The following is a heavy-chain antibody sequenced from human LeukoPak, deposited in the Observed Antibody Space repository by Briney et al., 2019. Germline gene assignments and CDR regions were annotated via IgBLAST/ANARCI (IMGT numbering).Heavy chain of an antibody. V-gene: IGHV1-24*01. Sequence: ASVKVSCRVSGYTLTELSMHWVRQAPGKGLEWMGGFDPEDGETIYAQKFQGRVTMTEDTSTDTAYMELSSLRSEDTAVYYCATVRDFWSGQSPPPNWFDPWGQGTLVTVSS. J-gene: IGHJ5*02. CDR2: FDPEDGET. D-gene: IGHD3-3*01. CDR1: GYTLTELS. CDR3: ATVRDFWSGQSPPPNWFDP.